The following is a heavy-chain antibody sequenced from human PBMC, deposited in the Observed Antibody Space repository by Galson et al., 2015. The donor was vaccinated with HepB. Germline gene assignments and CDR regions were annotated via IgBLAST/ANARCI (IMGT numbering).Heavy chain of an antibody. D-gene: IGHD4-17*01. CDR3: ARRLTTVTANVGFDL. J-gene: IGHJ3*01. CDR2: VYGRDSNT. CDR1: GYSLRDYW. V-gene: IGHV5-51*01. Sequence: QSGAEVKKPGESLKISCAGSGYSLRDYWIGWVRQMHGKGLEWMGIVYGRDSNTRYSPSFQGQVTMSADQSISTAYLQWSSLKASDTAIYYCARRLTTVTANVGFDLWGQGTMATVFS.